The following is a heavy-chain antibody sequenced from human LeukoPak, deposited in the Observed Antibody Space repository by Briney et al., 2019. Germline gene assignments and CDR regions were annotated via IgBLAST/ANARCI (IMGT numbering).Heavy chain of an antibody. V-gene: IGHV3-21*01. Sequence: GGSLRLSCAASGFTFSSYSMNWVRQAPGKGLEWVSSISSSSSYIYYADSVKGRFTISRDNAKNSPYLQMNSLRAEDTAVYYCAREYIVVVPAGDYGMDVWGQGTTVTVSS. CDR1: GFTFSSYS. CDR2: ISSSSSYI. J-gene: IGHJ6*02. CDR3: AREYIVVVPAGDYGMDV. D-gene: IGHD2-2*01.